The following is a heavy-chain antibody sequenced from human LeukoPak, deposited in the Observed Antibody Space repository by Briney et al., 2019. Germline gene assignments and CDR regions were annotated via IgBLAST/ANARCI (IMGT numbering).Heavy chain of an antibody. CDR3: AILHPYYDGSGYWVQ. CDR2: ISTSGGSS. D-gene: IGHD3-22*01. V-gene: IGHV3-23*01. CDR1: GFTFSSYA. Sequence: PGGSLRLSCAASGFTFSSYARSWVRHAPGQGLEWVSGISTSGGSSSYAHSVKVRFTISRDNPRNTLYMQMNSLRAEDTALYYCAILHPYYDGSGYWVQWGQGTLVTVSS. J-gene: IGHJ4*02.